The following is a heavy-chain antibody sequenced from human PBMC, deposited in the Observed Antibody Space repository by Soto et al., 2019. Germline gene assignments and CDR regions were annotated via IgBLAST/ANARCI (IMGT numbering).Heavy chain of an antibody. Sequence: QVQLQESGPGLVQPSGTLSLTCAVSGDSINNSHWWSWVRQTPGKGLEWIGETYHSGTTNYNPSLKTLVTISIDKSKNQFSLKMNSVTAADTAVYYCAREVNSSPARGPNWFDPWGQGTLVTGSS. V-gene: IGHV4-4*02. CDR1: GDSINNSHW. J-gene: IGHJ5*02. CDR2: TYHSGTT. CDR3: AREVNSSPARGPNWFDP. D-gene: IGHD6-13*01.